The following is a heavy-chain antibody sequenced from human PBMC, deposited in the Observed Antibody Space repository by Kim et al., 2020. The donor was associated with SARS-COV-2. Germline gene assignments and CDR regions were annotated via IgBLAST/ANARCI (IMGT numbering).Heavy chain of an antibody. Sequence: YAQKFQGRVTITADESTSTAYMELSSLRSEDTAVYYCARGPGTIALEFDYWGQGTLVTVSS. D-gene: IGHD3-3*02. V-gene: IGHV1-69*01. CDR3: ARGPGTIALEFDY. J-gene: IGHJ4*02.